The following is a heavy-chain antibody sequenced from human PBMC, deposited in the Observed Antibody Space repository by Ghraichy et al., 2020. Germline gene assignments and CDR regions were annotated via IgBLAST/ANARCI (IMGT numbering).Heavy chain of an antibody. Sequence: GESLNISCAASGFTFSSYAMSWVRQAPGKGLEWVSAISGSGGSTYYADSVKGRFTISRDNSKNTLYLQMNSLRAEDTAVYYCAKVSRIQLWVNYFDYWGQGPLVTVSS. D-gene: IGHD5-18*01. J-gene: IGHJ4*02. V-gene: IGHV3-23*01. CDR2: ISGSGGST. CDR3: AKVSRIQLWVNYFDY. CDR1: GFTFSSYA.